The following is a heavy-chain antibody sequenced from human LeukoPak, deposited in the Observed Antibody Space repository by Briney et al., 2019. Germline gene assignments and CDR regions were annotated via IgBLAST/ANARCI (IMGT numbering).Heavy chain of an antibody. J-gene: IGHJ6*02. CDR1: GGSISSYH. CDR3: TRSLGVVIHGGMDV. CDR2: IYYTGST. D-gene: IGHD3-3*01. V-gene: IGHV4-59*01. Sequence: PSETLSLTCTVSGGSISSYHWIWLPQPPGKALQWIGHIYYTGSTNYNPSLKSRLTISLDTSKNQFSLKLSSVTAADTAVYYCTRSLGVVIHGGMDVWGQGTTVTVSS.